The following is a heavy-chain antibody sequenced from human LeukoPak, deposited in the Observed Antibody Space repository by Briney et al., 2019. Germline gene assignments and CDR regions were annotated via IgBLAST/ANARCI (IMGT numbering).Heavy chain of an antibody. J-gene: IGHJ4*02. CDR3: ARARGYYDSSGYRFDY. CDR1: GGSFSGYY. CDR2: INHSGST. Sequence: SSETLSLTCAVYGGSFSGYYWSWIRQPPGKGLEWIGEINHSGSTNYNPSLKSRVTISADTSKNQFSLKLSSVTAADTAVYYCARARGYYDSSGYRFDYWGQGTLVTVSS. V-gene: IGHV4-34*01. D-gene: IGHD3-22*01.